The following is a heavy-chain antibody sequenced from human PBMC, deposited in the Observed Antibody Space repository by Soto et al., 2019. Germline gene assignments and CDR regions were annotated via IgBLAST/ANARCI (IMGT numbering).Heavy chain of an antibody. D-gene: IGHD4-17*01. CDR2: IKSKTDGGTT. V-gene: IGHV3-15*01. CDR1: GFTFSNAW. J-gene: IGHJ4*02. CDR3: TTDPLPTTVTRY. Sequence: GGSLRLSCAASGFTFSNAWMSWVRQAPGKGLEWVGRIKSKTDGGTTDYAAPVKGRFTISRDDSKNTLYLQMNSLKTEDTAVYYCTTDPLPTTVTRYWGQGTLVTVSS.